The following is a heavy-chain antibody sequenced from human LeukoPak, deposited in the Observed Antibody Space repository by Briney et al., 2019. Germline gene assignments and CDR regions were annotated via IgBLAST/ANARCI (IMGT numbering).Heavy chain of an antibody. CDR3: ARDWYDNSDPFDI. CDR1: GFTFSRYS. Sequence: GGSLRLSCAASGFTFSRYSIKWVRQAPGKGLEWVSSISSSSSYIYYADSVKGRFTISRDNAKNSLYLQMNSLRAEDTAVYYCARDWYDNSDPFDIWGQGTMVTVSS. J-gene: IGHJ3*02. V-gene: IGHV3-21*01. D-gene: IGHD3-9*01. CDR2: ISSSSSYI.